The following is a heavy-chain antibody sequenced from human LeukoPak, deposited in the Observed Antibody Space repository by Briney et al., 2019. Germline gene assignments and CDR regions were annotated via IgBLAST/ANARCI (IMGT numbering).Heavy chain of an antibody. Sequence: PGGSLRLSCAASGFTFNNYWTHWVRQAPGKGLVWVSRIKSDGQITTYADSVKGRFTTSRDNAKNTFYLQMNSLRVEDAAVYYCLLIILGGSSQHWGQGTLVSVSS. J-gene: IGHJ1*01. V-gene: IGHV3-74*01. CDR2: IKSDGQIT. CDR1: GFTFNNYW. D-gene: IGHD3-3*01. CDR3: LLIILGGSSQH.